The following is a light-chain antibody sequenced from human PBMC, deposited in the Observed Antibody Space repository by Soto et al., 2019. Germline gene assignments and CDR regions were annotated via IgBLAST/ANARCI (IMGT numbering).Light chain of an antibody. CDR3: QQYNTILRT. Sequence: DIQMTHAPATLSETVGDRVTITCRASQSISSWLAWYQQKPGKAPKLLIYDASSLESGVPSRFSGSGSGTEFTLTISSLQPDDFATYYCQQYNTILRTFGQGTKVDIK. CDR2: DAS. CDR1: QSISSW. V-gene: IGKV1-5*01. J-gene: IGKJ1*01.